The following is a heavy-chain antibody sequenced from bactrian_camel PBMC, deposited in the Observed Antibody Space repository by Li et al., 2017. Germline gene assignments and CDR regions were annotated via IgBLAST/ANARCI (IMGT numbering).Heavy chain of an antibody. Sequence: DVQLVESGGGLVQPGGSLLLSCVASGFAIEAYGISWVRQAPGDQARWVGTINSDNSPHYRDEVKGRFTLSRDNAKNTVYLHLMSLKTEDTAMFYCEKGSLRGPGTQVTVS. J-gene: IGHJ4*01. CDR1: GFAIEAYG. CDR2: INSDNSP. D-gene: IGHD5*01. V-gene: IGHV3S10*01. CDR3: EKGSL.